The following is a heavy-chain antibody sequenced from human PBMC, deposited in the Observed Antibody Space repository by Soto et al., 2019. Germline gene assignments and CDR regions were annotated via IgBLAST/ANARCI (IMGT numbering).Heavy chain of an antibody. D-gene: IGHD6-19*01. CDR2: ISYDGNNK. CDR1: GFTFSSYA. V-gene: IGHV3-30-3*01. CDR3: ARDQEQWPVMVYYYGMDV. Sequence: QVQLVESGGGVVQPGRSLRLSCTASGFTFSSYAMHWVRQAPGKGLEWVAMISYDGNNKYYADSVKGRFTISRDNSKNTLYLQMNSLRAEDTAVYYCARDQEQWPVMVYYYGMDVWGQGTTVTVSS. J-gene: IGHJ6*02.